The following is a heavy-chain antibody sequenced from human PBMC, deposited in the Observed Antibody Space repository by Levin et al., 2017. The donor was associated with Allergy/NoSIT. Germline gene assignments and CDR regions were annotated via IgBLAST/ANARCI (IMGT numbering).Heavy chain of an antibody. V-gene: IGHV4-59*01. Sequence: SQTLSLTCTVSGGSMNSYYWSWIRQSPGKGLEWIGYIYYSGSTHYNPSLKSRVTISIDTSKNQFSLKLSSVTAASTAVYYCARDRRVLWCGELEKWGQGTLVTVS. CDR3: ARDRRVLWCGELEK. D-gene: IGHD3-10*01. J-gene: IGHJ4*02. CDR1: GGSMNSYY. CDR2: IYYSGST.